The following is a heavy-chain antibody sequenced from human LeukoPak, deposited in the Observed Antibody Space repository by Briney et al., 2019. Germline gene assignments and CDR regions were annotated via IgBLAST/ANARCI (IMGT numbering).Heavy chain of an antibody. CDR2: INHSGST. CDR1: GGSFSGYY. CDR3: ARGWGSSSWYSYWYFDL. Sequence: SETLSLTCAVYGGSFSGYYWSWIRQPPGKGLEWIGEINHSGSTNYNPSLKSRVTISVDTSKNQFSLKLSSVTAADTAVYYCARGWGSSSWYSYWYFDLWGRGTLVTVSS. D-gene: IGHD6-13*01. V-gene: IGHV4-34*01. J-gene: IGHJ2*01.